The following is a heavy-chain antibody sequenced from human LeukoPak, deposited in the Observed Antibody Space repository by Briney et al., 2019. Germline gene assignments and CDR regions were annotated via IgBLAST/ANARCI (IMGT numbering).Heavy chain of an antibody. Sequence: SETLSLTCTVSGGSISSHYWHWIRQPPGKGLEWIGYLYYSGNTYYNPSLKSRVTMSVDTSKNQFSLKLSSVTAADTAVYFCARAAYRGGDCYYYFDYWGQGTLVTVSS. D-gene: IGHD2-21*02. CDR3: ARAAYRGGDCYYYFDY. CDR1: GGSISSHY. CDR2: LYYSGNT. J-gene: IGHJ4*02. V-gene: IGHV4-59*11.